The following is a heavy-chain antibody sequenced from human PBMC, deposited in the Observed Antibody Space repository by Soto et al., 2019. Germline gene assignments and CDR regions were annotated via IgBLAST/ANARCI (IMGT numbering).Heavy chain of an antibody. CDR1: GDSISTYY. D-gene: IGHD2-21*01. CDR3: ARHLFSDV. Sequence: QVQLQESGPGLVKPSETLSLTCSVSGDSISTYYWNWIRQPPGKGLEWIGYFSYSGSTNYNPSLKSRITLSADTSKNQFFLKLSSVTAADTAVYYCARHLFSDVWGQGTTVTVSS. V-gene: IGHV4-59*08. J-gene: IGHJ6*02. CDR2: FSYSGST.